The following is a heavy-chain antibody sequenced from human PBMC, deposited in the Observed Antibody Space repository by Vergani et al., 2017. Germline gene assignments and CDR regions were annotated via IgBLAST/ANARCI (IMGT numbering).Heavy chain of an antibody. V-gene: IGHV3-21*01. Sequence: EVQLVESGGGLVKPGGSLRLSCAASGFTISSYSMNWVRQAPGKGLEWVSSISSSSSYIYYADSVKGRFTISRDNAKNSLYLQMNSLRAEDTAVYYCARAQSGYSGYDAFDYWGQGTLVTVSS. CDR3: ARAQSGYSGYDAFDY. CDR1: GFTISSYS. J-gene: IGHJ4*02. CDR2: ISSSSSYI. D-gene: IGHD5-12*01.